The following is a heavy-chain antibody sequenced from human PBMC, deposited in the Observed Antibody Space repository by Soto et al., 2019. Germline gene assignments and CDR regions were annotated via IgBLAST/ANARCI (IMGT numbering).Heavy chain of an antibody. CDR1: GFTVSTYG. V-gene: IGHV3-30*03. Sequence: GGSLRLSCAASGFTVSTYGMHWVRQAPGKGLEWVAVISRDGGTKFYADSVKGRFTISRDNSRNTLFLEMNSLRGDDMAVYYCTGEAASGYWGQGTLVTVSS. J-gene: IGHJ4*02. CDR2: ISRDGGTK. D-gene: IGHD2-8*02. CDR3: TGEAASGY.